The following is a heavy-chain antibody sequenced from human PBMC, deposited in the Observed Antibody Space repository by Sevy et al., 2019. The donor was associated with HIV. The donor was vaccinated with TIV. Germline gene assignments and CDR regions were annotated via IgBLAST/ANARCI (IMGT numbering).Heavy chain of an antibody. V-gene: IGHV3-30*02. J-gene: IGHJ6*02. D-gene: IGHD4-17*01. CDR1: GFTFSSYG. CDR3: VKSPHPAVTTSYGMDV. CDR2: IRNDGSTT. Sequence: GGSLRLSCVASGFTFSSYGIDWVRQAPGKGLQWLTFIRNDGSTTYYADSVRGRFTISRDNSKNTLFLQMNSLRREDTAVYYCVKSPHPAVTTSYGMDVWGQRTTVTVSS.